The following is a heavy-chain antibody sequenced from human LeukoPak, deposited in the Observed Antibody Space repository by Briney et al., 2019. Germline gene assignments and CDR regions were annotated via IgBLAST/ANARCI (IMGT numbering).Heavy chain of an antibody. V-gene: IGHV1-8*01. D-gene: IGHD3-16*02. Sequence: ASVKVSCKASGYIFSNYDINWVRQAPGHGLEWMGWMNPNSGRRVYAQKFQGRVTMTRNSSINTAYMELTSLRSDDRAVYYCVRGLRSDYWGQGTLVTVSS. CDR2: MNPNSGRR. CDR1: GYIFSNYD. J-gene: IGHJ4*02. CDR3: VRGLRSDY.